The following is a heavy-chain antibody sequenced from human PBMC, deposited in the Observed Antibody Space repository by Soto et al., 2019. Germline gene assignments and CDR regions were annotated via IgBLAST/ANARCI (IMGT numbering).Heavy chain of an antibody. V-gene: IGHV1-18*04. CDR1: GYSFTSYG. Sequence: QVQLVQSGPEVKKPGASVKVSCKASGYSFTSYGVSWVRQAPGQGLEWMGWISANSGNTDYAQKFRGRVTMTTETSTSTAYMDLRSLGSDDTAVYYCVRGPQRNDYWGQGTLVTVSS. CDR2: ISANSGNT. D-gene: IGHD6-25*01. CDR3: VRGPQRNDY. J-gene: IGHJ4*02.